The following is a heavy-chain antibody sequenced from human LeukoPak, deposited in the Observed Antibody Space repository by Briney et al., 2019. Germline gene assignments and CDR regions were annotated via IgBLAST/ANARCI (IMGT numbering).Heavy chain of an antibody. Sequence: GGSLRLSCEASGFTFSSHWMSWVRQAPGKGLEWVSAISGSGGGTYYADSVKGRFTISRDNSKNTLYLQMNSLRAEDTAVYYCAKDCYGDSSYPFDYWGQGTLVTVSS. J-gene: IGHJ4*02. D-gene: IGHD4-17*01. V-gene: IGHV3-23*01. CDR3: AKDCYGDSSYPFDY. CDR1: GFTFSSHW. CDR2: ISGSGGGT.